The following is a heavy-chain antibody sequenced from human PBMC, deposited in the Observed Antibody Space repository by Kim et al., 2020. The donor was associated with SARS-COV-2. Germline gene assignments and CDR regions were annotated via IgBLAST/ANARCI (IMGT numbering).Heavy chain of an antibody. J-gene: IGHJ6*02. D-gene: IGHD3-9*01. V-gene: IGHV4-39*07. CDR3: ARVGDWLLRGGMDV. CDR1: GGSISSSSYY. Sequence: ETLSLTCTVSGGSISSSSYYWGWIRQPPGKGLEWIGSIYYSGSTYYNPSLKSRVTISVDTSKNQFSLKLSSVTAADTAVYYCARVGDWLLRGGMDVWGQGTTVTVSS. CDR2: IYYSGST.